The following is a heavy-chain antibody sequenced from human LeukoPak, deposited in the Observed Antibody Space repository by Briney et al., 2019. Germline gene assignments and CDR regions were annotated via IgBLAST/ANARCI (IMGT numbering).Heavy chain of an antibody. CDR2: IYHSGGT. J-gene: IGHJ4*02. V-gene: IGHV4-59*01. D-gene: IGHD3-10*01. CDR3: ARVGTYYRSLDS. CDR1: GGSTNDAS. Sequence: SETLSLTCTVSGGSTNDASWNWIRQPPGQGLEWIGYIYHSGGTNYNPSLKSRVTISLDTSKNQFSLKLSSVTAADTAVYYCARVGTYYRSLDSWGQGTLVTVSS.